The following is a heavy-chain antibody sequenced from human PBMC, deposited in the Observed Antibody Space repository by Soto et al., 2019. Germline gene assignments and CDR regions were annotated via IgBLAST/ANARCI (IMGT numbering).Heavy chain of an antibody. CDR2: IYYSGST. CDR1: GGSVSSVNYY. D-gene: IGHD3-10*01. Sequence: SETLSLTCTVSGGSVSSVNYYWSWIRQPPGKGLEWIAYIYYSGSTNYNPSLKSRVTISVDTSKNQFSLKLSSVTAADTAVYYCARDAGSFDYWGQGTLVTVSS. J-gene: IGHJ4*02. CDR3: ARDAGSFDY. V-gene: IGHV4-61*01.